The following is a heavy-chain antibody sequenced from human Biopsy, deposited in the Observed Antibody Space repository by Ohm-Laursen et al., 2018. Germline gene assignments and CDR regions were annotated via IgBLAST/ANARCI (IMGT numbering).Heavy chain of an antibody. CDR1: GYTFTVFS. J-gene: IGHJ2*01. Sequence: ASVTVSCKVSGYTFTVFSMRWLRQAPGQGLEWMGWLIPKIGDTDYTQNFQGRVSMTMDTSISTAYMDLSRLRSDDTAVYYCAIGRRHCSGTCSRWYFDLWGRGTLVTVSS. V-gene: IGHV1-2*02. D-gene: IGHD2-2*01. CDR2: LIPKIGDT. CDR3: AIGRRHCSGTCSRWYFDL.